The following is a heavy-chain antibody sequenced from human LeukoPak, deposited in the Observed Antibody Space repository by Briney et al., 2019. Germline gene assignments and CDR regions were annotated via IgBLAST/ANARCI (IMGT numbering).Heavy chain of an antibody. D-gene: IGHD1-14*01. J-gene: IGHJ6*03. CDR1: SGSISSSSYY. Sequence: PSETLSLTCTVSSGSISSSSYYWGWIRQPPGKGLEWIGSIYYSGSTYYNPSLKSRVSTSVDTSKNQFSLKLSSVTAADTAVYYCARASPEVFGVPGVYYYMDVWGKGTTVTVSS. V-gene: IGHV4-39*07. CDR3: ARASPEVFGVPGVYYYMDV. CDR2: IYYSGST.